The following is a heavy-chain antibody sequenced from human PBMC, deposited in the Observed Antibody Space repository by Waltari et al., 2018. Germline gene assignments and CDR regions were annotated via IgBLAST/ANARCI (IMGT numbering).Heavy chain of an antibody. J-gene: IGHJ4*02. CDR1: GFPFSRYA. V-gene: IGHV3-30-3*01. D-gene: IGHD5-12*01. CDR3: ASGYSGYETYY. CDR2: ISYDGSNK. Sequence: QVQLVDSGGGRVQPGRSLRLSCAASGFPFSRYAVPWVRQAPGKGLEWVAVISYDGSNKYYADSVKGRFTISRDNSKNTLYLQMNSLRAEDTAVYYCASGYSGYETYYWGQGTLVTVSS.